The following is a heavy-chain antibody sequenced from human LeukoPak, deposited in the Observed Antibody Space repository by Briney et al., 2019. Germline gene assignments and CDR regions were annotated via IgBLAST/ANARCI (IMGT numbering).Heavy chain of an antibody. CDR2: IKSKTDGGTI. CDR3: TTLYSDFGDY. V-gene: IGHV3-15*01. Sequence: PGGSLRLSCAASGFTFSTYSMNWVRQAPGKGLEWVGRIKSKTDGGTIDYAAPVKGRFTISRDDSKNTLYLQMNSLTTEDTAVYYCTTLYSDFGDYWGQGSLVTVSS. D-gene: IGHD4-11*01. J-gene: IGHJ4*02. CDR1: GFTFSTYS.